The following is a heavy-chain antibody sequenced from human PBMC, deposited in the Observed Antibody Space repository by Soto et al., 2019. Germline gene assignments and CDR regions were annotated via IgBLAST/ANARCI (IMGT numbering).Heavy chain of an antibody. Sequence: QVPLVQSGAEVKKPGASVKVSCKASGYTFITYSMHWVRQAPGQRLEWMGWINAGEGNTKYSQKFQDRVTFTRDTSATAAYMELSSLRSDDTAVYYCARATIFGVVMLGYYFDYWGQGTLVTVSS. J-gene: IGHJ4*02. D-gene: IGHD3-3*01. CDR2: INAGEGNT. CDR3: ARATIFGVVMLGYYFDY. V-gene: IGHV1-3*01. CDR1: GYTFITYS.